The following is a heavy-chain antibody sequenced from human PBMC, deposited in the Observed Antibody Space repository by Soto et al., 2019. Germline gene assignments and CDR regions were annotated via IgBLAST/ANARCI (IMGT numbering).Heavy chain of an antibody. Sequence: EVPLVESGGGLVQPGGSLRLYCAASGFTFSSYSMNWVRQAPGQGLKWGSYISSSSSTIYYADSEKGRFTIYRDNAKNSLYLQMNSLRDEDTAVYYCASLVQAGWDYWGQGTLVTGSS. CDR1: GFTFSSYS. CDR3: ASLVQAGWDY. CDR2: ISSSSSTI. V-gene: IGHV3-48*02. J-gene: IGHJ4*02. D-gene: IGHD6-19*01.